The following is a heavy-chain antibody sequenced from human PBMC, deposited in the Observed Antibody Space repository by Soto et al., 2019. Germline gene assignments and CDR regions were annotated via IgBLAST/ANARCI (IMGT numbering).Heavy chain of an antibody. D-gene: IGHD3-16*01. CDR1: GDSVSSISAA. Sequence: PSQTLSLTCDISGDSVSSISAAWNWIRQSPSRGLEWLGRTYYRSKWIHEYTLSMESRITINPDTSKNQFSLHIYSVTPEDTAVYYCAGVVWFRGMDVWGQGTPVNVSS. CDR3: AGVVWFRGMDV. V-gene: IGHV6-1*01. J-gene: IGHJ6*02. CDR2: TYYRSKWIH.